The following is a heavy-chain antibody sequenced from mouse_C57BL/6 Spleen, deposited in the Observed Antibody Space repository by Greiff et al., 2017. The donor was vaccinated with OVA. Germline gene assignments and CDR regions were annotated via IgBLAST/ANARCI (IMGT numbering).Heavy chain of an antibody. J-gene: IGHJ2*01. CDR3: ARSGLRDY. V-gene: IGHV1-59*01. CDR2: IDPSDSYT. Sequence: QVQLQQPGAELVRPGTSVKLSCKASGYTFTRYWMHWVKQRPGQGLEWIGVIDPSDSYTNYNQKFKGKATLTVDTSSSTAYMQLSSLTSEDSAVYYCARSGLRDYWGQGTTLTVSS. D-gene: IGHD1-1*01. CDR1: GYTFTRYW.